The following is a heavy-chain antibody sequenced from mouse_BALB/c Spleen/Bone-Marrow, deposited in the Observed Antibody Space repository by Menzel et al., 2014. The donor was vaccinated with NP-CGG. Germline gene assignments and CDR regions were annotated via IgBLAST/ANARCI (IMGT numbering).Heavy chain of an antibody. V-gene: IGHV5-4*02. CDR3: ARRWFAY. Sequence: VKLVESGGGLVKPGGSLKLSCAASGFTFSDYYMYWVRQTPEKRLEWVATISDGGSYTYYPDSVKGRFTISRDNAKNSLCRQMSSLKSEDTAMYYRARRWFAYWGQGTLVTVSA. CDR2: ISDGGSYT. CDR1: GFTFSDYY. J-gene: IGHJ3*01.